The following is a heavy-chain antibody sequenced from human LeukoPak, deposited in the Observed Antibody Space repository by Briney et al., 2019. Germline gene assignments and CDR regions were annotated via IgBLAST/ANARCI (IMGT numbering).Heavy chain of an antibody. V-gene: IGHV3-23*01. CDR1: GFAFSSYV. Sequence: GGSLRLSCAASGFAFSSYVITWVRQAPGKGLEWVSGISGSGGTTYDADSVKGRFTVSRDNSKSTLYLQLNSLRVEDTAVYYCAKVDGVRAAPGRGRVDSWGPGTLVTVSS. J-gene: IGHJ4*02. CDR3: AKVDGVRAAPGRGRVDS. CDR2: ISGSGGTT. D-gene: IGHD6-13*01.